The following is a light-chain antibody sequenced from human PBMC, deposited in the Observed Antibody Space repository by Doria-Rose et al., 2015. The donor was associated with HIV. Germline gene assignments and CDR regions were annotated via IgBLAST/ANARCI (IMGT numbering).Light chain of an antibody. CDR1: QSLLYTSKNY. Sequence: DTRVTQSPESLGMSLGERATLNCKSNQSLLYTSKNYLAWYQQKPGQPPKLLIYWASTQQSGVPARFSGSGSGTDFTLTISSLEAEDVAVYYCQQYYDTPSFGPGTTVDI. J-gene: IGKJ3*01. CDR3: QQYYDTPS. V-gene: IGKV4-1*01. CDR2: WAS.